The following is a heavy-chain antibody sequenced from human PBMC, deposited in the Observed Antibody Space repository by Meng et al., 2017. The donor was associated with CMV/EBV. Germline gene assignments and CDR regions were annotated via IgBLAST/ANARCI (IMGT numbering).Heavy chain of an antibody. Sequence: GSLXLSCTVSGGSISSYYWSWNRQPPGKGLEWIGYIYYSGSTNYNPSLKIRVTISVDTSKNQFSLKLSSVTAADTAVYYCARGLTGGYCTNGVCTRIKFDPWGQGTVVTVSS. V-gene: IGHV4-59*01. CDR2: IYYSGST. J-gene: IGHJ5*02. CDR3: ARGLTGGYCTNGVCTRIKFDP. D-gene: IGHD2-8*01. CDR1: GGSISSYY.